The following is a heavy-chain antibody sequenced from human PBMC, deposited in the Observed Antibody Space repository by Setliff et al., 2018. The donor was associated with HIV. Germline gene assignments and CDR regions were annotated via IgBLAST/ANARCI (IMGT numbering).Heavy chain of an antibody. CDR1: GGSITSGGYY. CDR2: IYYSGST. Sequence: PSETLSLTCSVSGGSITSGGYYWSWIRQHPGKDLEWIGYIYYSGSTFYNPSLKSRVTISVDTSKNQFSLELTSVTAADTAVYSCARSPSARLYFDYWGQGTLVTVSS. J-gene: IGHJ4*02. V-gene: IGHV4-31*03. CDR3: ARSPSARLYFDY.